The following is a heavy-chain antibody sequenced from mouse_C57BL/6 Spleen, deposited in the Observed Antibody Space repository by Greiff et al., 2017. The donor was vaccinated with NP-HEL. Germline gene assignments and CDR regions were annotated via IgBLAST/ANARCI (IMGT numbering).Heavy chain of an antibody. J-gene: IGHJ4*01. CDR3: ARAQSYAMDY. V-gene: IGHV5-17*01. Sequence: EVKVEESGGGLVKPGGSLKLSCAASGFTFSDYGMHWVRQAPEKGLEWVAYISSGSSTIYYADTVKGRFTISRDNAKNTLFLQMTSLRSEDTAMYYCARAQSYAMDYWGQGTSVTVSS. D-gene: IGHD3-2*02. CDR2: ISSGSSTI. CDR1: GFTFSDYG.